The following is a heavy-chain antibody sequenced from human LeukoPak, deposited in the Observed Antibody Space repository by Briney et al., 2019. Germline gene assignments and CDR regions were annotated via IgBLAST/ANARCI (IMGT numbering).Heavy chain of an antibody. CDR3: ARGYRGTVAGLDY. J-gene: IGHJ4*02. Sequence: SETLSLTCAVYGGSFSGYYWSWIRQPPGKGLEWIGEINHSGSTNYNPSLKSRVTISVDTPKNQFSLKLSSVTAADTAVYYCARGYRGTVAGLDYWGQGTLVTVSS. V-gene: IGHV4-34*01. D-gene: IGHD6-19*01. CDR2: INHSGST. CDR1: GGSFSGYY.